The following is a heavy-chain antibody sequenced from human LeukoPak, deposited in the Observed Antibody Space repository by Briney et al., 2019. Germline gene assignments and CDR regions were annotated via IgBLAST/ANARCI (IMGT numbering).Heavy chain of an antibody. CDR2: IYTSGST. J-gene: IGHJ6*03. D-gene: IGHD6-13*01. CDR3: ARGAAAGPPYYYYYMDV. CDR1: GGSISSGSYY. Sequence: TSETLSLTCTVSGGSISSGSYYWSWIRQPAGKGLEWIGRIYTSGSTNYNPSPKSRVTISVDTSKNQFSLKLSSVTAADTAVYYCARGAAAGPPYYYYYMDVWGKGTTVTVSS. V-gene: IGHV4-61*02.